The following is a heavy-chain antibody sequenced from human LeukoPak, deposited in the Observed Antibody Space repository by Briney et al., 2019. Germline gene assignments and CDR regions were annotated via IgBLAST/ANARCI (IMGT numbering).Heavy chain of an antibody. D-gene: IGHD7-27*01. Sequence: ASVKVSCKASGYTFTRYGISWVRQAPGQGLEWMGWISAYNGNTNYAQKLQGRVTMTTDTSTSTAYMELRSLRSDDTAVYYCASRSRLGIGDYYMDVWGKGTTVTVSS. V-gene: IGHV1-18*01. CDR2: ISAYNGNT. J-gene: IGHJ6*03. CDR3: ASRSRLGIGDYYMDV. CDR1: GYTFTRYG.